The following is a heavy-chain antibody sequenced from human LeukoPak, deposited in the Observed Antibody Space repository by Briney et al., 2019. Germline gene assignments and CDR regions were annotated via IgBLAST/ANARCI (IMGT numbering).Heavy chain of an antibody. CDR3: STDPRLLIY. Sequence: GGSLRLSCVVSGFGFSDSYMTWIRQTPGKGLEWLAYISGSGSDMYYADSVKGRFTISRDNAKNSLYLQVNSLRPDDTALYYCSTDPRLLIYWGHGTLVTVSS. CDR2: ISGSGSDM. J-gene: IGHJ4*01. D-gene: IGHD2-8*01. CDR1: GFGFSDSY. V-gene: IGHV3-11*01.